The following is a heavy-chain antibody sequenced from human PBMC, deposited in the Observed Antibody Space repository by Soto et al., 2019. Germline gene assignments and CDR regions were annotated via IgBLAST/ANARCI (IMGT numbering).Heavy chain of an antibody. CDR2: ISAYNGNT. J-gene: IGHJ6*02. V-gene: IGHV1-18*04. Sequence: ASVKVSCKASGYTFTSYGISWVRQAPGQGLEWMGWISAYNGNTNYAQKLQGRVTMTTDTSTGTAYMELRSLRSDDTAVYYCARDITIFGGGGYYYYGMDVWGQGTTVTVSS. CDR1: GYTFTSYG. CDR3: ARDITIFGGGGYYYYGMDV. D-gene: IGHD3-3*01.